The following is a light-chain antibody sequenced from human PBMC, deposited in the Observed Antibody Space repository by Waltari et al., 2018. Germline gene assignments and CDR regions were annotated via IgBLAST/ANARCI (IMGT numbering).Light chain of an antibody. V-gene: IGKV2-28*01. CDR2: LGS. Sequence: TVMTQSPLSLPVTPREPASIPCRSSQSLLYSNGYNYLNWYLQKPGQAQQLLIYLGSNRASGVPDRFSGSGSGTDFTLKISRVEAEDVGVYYCMQSLQTPITFGQGTRLEIK. J-gene: IGKJ5*01. CDR1: QSLLYSNGYNY. CDR3: MQSLQTPIT.